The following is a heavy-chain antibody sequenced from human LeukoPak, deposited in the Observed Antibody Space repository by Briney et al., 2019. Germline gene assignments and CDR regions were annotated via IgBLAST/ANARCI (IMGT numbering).Heavy chain of an antibody. Sequence: PSETLSLTCAVYGGSFSGYYWSWIRQPPGKGLEWIGEINHSGSTNYNPSLKSRVTISVDTSKNQFSLKLSSVTAADTAVYYCARVPQSSYDILTGYYPLYYFDYWGQGTLVTVSS. CDR2: INHSGST. J-gene: IGHJ4*02. V-gene: IGHV4-34*01. D-gene: IGHD3-9*01. CDR1: GGSFSGYY. CDR3: ARVPQSSYDILTGYYPLYYFDY.